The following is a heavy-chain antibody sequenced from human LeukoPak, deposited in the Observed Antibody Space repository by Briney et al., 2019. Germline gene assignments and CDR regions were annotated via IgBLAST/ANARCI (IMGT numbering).Heavy chain of an antibody. Sequence: QPGRSLRLSCAASGFTFSSYAMHWVRQAPGKGLEWVAVISYDGSNKYYADSVKGRFTISRDNSKNTLYLQMNSLRAEDTAVYYCARDGARGYCSSTSCYRFSYMDVWGKGTTVTVSS. CDR1: GFTFSSYA. CDR2: ISYDGSNK. J-gene: IGHJ6*03. D-gene: IGHD2-2*02. CDR3: ARDGARGYCSSTSCYRFSYMDV. V-gene: IGHV3-30-3*01.